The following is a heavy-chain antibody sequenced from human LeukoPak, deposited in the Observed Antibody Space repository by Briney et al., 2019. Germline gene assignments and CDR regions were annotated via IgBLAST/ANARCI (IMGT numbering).Heavy chain of an antibody. D-gene: IGHD3-10*01. CDR3: ARRRYGLGSYSDAFDI. J-gene: IGHJ3*02. CDR2: IDTAGGT. CDR1: GFTFISYD. V-gene: IGHV3-13*04. Sequence: GGSLRPSCAASGFTFISYDMHWVRQPTGKGLEWVSGIDTAGGTYYAGSVKGRFTISRENAKNSLSLQMNSLRAGDTAVYYCARRRYGLGSYSDAFDIWGQGTMVTVSS.